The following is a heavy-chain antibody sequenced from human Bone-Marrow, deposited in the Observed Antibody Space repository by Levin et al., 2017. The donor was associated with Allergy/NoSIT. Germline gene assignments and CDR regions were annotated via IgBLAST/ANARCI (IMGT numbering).Heavy chain of an antibody. CDR3: VRVGIGGGSCALPACGMDL. CDR2: ISYDGSNQ. CDR1: GFTFSGYG. D-gene: IGHD2-15*01. V-gene: IGHV3-33*01. Sequence: PGGSLRLSCAPSGFTFSGYGMHWVRQAPGKGLEWVAVISYDGSNQYYADSVKGRFTISRDNSKNTLYLQMDTLRAEDTAVYYCVRVGIGGGSCALPACGMDLWGQGTTVTVS. J-gene: IGHJ6*02.